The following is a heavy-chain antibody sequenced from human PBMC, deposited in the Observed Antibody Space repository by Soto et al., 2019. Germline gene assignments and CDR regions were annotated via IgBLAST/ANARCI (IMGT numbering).Heavy chain of an antibody. V-gene: IGHV3-33*01. Sequence: QVQLVESGGGVVQPGRSLRLSCAASGFTFSSYGMYWVRQAPGKGLEWVAVIWYDGSNKYYADSVKGRFTISGDSSKNTLYLQMNSLRAEDTAVYYCARMYSTWYYFDYWGQGTLVTVSS. CDR2: IWYDGSNK. CDR1: GFTFSSYG. CDR3: ARMYSTWYYFDY. D-gene: IGHD6-13*01. J-gene: IGHJ4*02.